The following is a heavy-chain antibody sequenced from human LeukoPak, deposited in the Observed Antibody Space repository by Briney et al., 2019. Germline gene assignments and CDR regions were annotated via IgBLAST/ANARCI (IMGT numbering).Heavy chain of an antibody. CDR2: ISPDSVEK. V-gene: IGHV1-2*02. Sequence: PGASVKVSCKASGYTFSDYHMHWVRQAPAQGLEWMAWISPDSVEKKHAQRFQDRVTFTTDASISTAYMELSSLGSDDTAVYYCARDNYDKRFDYWGQGTLVTVSP. D-gene: IGHD3-22*01. J-gene: IGHJ4*02. CDR1: GYTFSDYH. CDR3: ARDNYDKRFDY.